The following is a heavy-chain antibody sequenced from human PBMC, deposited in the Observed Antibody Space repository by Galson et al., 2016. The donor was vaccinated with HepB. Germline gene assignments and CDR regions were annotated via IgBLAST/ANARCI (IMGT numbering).Heavy chain of an antibody. CDR3: ARLSSGGSKGDDAFDI. V-gene: IGHV4-39*01. D-gene: IGHD3-16*01. J-gene: IGHJ3*02. CDR2: RSYSGSS. Sequence: SETLSLTCSVYGGSISSSPYYWGWIRQPPGKGLEWIGSRSYSGSSYYNPSLKSRITMSVDTSKNEFSLKLSSVTVADTAVYYCARLSSGGSKGDDAFDIWDQGTMVTVSS. CDR1: GGSISSSPYY.